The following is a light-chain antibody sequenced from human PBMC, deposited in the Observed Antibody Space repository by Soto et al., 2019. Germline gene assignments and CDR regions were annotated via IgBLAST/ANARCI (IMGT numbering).Light chain of an antibody. V-gene: IGKV3-20*01. J-gene: IGKJ1*01. CDR3: QQHGTSPPSWT. Sequence: ETVLTQSPGTLSLSPGERATLFCRASQSITSSHLAWYQQKPGQAPRLLIYGASSRATGIPDRFSGSGSGTDFTLTISRLEPEDFAVYYCQQHGTSPPSWTFGQGTKVEIK. CDR1: QSITSSH. CDR2: GAS.